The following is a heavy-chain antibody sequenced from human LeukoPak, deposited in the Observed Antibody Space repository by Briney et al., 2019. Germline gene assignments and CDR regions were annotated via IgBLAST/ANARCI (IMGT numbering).Heavy chain of an antibody. Sequence: AGGSLRLSCVASGFTFSNYAMAWVRQAPGKGLEWVSSISGSGDSTYYADSVKGRFTISRDNSKNTLYLQMNSLRAEDTAVYYCAKTDTYYDFWSGYSSLQDNWFDPWGQGTLVTVSS. V-gene: IGHV3-23*01. D-gene: IGHD3-3*01. CDR2: ISGSGDST. CDR1: GFTFSNYA. CDR3: AKTDTYYDFWSGYSSLQDNWFDP. J-gene: IGHJ5*02.